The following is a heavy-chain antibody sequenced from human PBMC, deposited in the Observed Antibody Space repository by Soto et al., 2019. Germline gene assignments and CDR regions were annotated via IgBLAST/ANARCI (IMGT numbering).Heavy chain of an antibody. V-gene: IGHV1-18*01. CDR3: ARGEIVVVPAARSDTNWFDP. CDR2: ISAYNGNT. J-gene: IGHJ5*02. D-gene: IGHD2-2*01. Sequence: ASVKVSCKASGYTFTSYGISWVRQAPGQGLEWMGWISAYNGNTNYAQKLQGRVTMTTDTSTSTAYMELRSLRSDDTAVYYCARGEIVVVPAARSDTNWFDPWGQGTLVTVSS. CDR1: GYTFTSYG.